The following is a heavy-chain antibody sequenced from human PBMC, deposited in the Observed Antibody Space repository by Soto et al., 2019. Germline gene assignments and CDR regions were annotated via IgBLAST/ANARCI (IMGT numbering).Heavy chain of an antibody. J-gene: IGHJ6*02. CDR2: ISPYNGTA. Sequence: ASVKVSCKASGYTFTSYGISWVRQAPGQGLEWMGGISPYNGTANYAQKLQGRVTMTTDASTSTAYMELSSLRSEDTAVYYCARDDHFWSGYIPLPPGGMDVWGQGTTVTVSS. D-gene: IGHD3-3*02. V-gene: IGHV1-18*01. CDR1: GYTFTSYG. CDR3: ARDDHFWSGYIPLPPGGMDV.